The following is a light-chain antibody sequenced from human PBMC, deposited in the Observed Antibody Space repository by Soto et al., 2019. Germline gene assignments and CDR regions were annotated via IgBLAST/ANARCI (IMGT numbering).Light chain of an antibody. CDR1: QSVSSSY. Sequence: EIVLTQSPGTLSLSPGERATLSCRASQSVSSSYLAWYQQKPGQAPRLLIYGASSRATGIPDRFSGSGSGTDFTLTISRLEPEDVAVYYCQQYCSSLLTFGGGTKVEIK. CDR2: GAS. V-gene: IGKV3-20*01. CDR3: QQYCSSLLT. J-gene: IGKJ4*01.